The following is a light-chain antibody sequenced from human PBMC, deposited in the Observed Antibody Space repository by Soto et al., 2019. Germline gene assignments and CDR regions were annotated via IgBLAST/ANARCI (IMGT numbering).Light chain of an antibody. V-gene: IGKV3-20*01. CDR1: QTFSNSF. CDR2: GAS. J-gene: IGKJ1*01. CDR3: QQYNNWWT. Sequence: EIVLTQSPGTLSLSPGERATLSCRASQTFSNSFLSWFQQIPGQAPRLLIYGASMRATGIPDRFSGSGSGTDFTLTISRLEPEDFAVYYCQQYNNWWTFGQGTKVEIK.